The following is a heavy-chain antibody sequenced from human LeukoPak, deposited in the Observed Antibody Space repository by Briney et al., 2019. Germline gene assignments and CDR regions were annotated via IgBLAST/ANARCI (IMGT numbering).Heavy chain of an antibody. V-gene: IGHV3-48*01. D-gene: IGHD3-22*01. CDR2: ISSSSSTI. Sequence: GGSLRLSCAASGFTFSSYSMNWVRQAPGKGLEWVSYISSSSSTIYYADSVKGRFTISRDNAKNSLYLQMNSLRAEDTAVYYCARVLHKRNYDSTTYYGYWGQGTLVTVPS. CDR3: ARVLHKRNYDSTTYYGY. J-gene: IGHJ4*02. CDR1: GFTFSSYS.